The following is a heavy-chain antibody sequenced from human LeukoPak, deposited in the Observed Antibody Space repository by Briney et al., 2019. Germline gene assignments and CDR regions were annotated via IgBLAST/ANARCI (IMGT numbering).Heavy chain of an antibody. CDR3: AKVPYYDFWSGYYIPWFDP. Sequence: GGSLRLSCAASGFTFSSYSMNWVRQAPGKGLEWVSAISGSGGSTYYADSVKGRFTISRDNSKNTLYLQMNSLRAEDTAVYYCAKVPYYDFWSGYYIPWFDPWGQGTLVTVSS. CDR1: GFTFSSYS. D-gene: IGHD3-3*01. CDR2: ISGSGGST. J-gene: IGHJ5*02. V-gene: IGHV3-23*01.